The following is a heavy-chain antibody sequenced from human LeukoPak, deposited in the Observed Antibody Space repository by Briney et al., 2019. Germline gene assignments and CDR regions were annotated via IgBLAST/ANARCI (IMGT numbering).Heavy chain of an antibody. CDR2: MNPNSGNT. J-gene: IGHJ6*03. CDR1: GYTFTSYD. D-gene: IGHD4-23*01. Sequence: ASVKVSCKASGYTFTSYDINWVRQATGQGLEWMGWMNPNSGNTGYAQKFQGRVTTTRNTSISTAYMELSSLRSEDTAVYYCARGGGNSLSYYYYYMDVWGKGTTVTVSS. V-gene: IGHV1-8*01. CDR3: ARGGGNSLSYYYYYMDV.